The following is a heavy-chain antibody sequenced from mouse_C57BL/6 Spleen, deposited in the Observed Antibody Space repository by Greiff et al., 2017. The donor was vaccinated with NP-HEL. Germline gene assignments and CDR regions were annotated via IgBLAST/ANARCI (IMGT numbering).Heavy chain of an antibody. V-gene: IGHV5-9-1*02. CDR2: ISSGGDYI. J-gene: IGHJ2*01. CDR1: GFTFSSYA. D-gene: IGHD4-1*01. CDR3: TRGGTGLYYFDY. Sequence: EVQLVESGEGLVKPGGSLKLSCAASGFTFSSYAMSWVRQTPEKRLEWVAYISSGGDYIYYADTVKGRFTISRDNARNTLYLQMSSLKSEDTAMYYCTRGGTGLYYFDYWGQGTTLTVSS.